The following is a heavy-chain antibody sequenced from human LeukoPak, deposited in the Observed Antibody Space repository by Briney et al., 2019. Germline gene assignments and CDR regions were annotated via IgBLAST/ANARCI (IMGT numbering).Heavy chain of an antibody. CDR2: IYYTGAT. J-gene: IGHJ4*02. D-gene: IGHD6-19*01. V-gene: IGHV4-59*08. CDR1: GGSIGSNY. Sequence: PSETLSLTCTVSGGSIGSNYWTWIRQPPGKGLEYIGYIYYTGATNYNPSLQSRVTISVDTSKNQFSLKMTSVTAADTAVYFCAKYGNSGWVIDNWGQGTLVTVSS. CDR3: AKYGNSGWVIDN.